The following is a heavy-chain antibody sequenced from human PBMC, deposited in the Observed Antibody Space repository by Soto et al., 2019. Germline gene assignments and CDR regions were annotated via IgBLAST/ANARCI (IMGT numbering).Heavy chain of an antibody. CDR2: IWYDGSNK. CDR3: ARAMYGDYALSDY. D-gene: IGHD4-17*01. J-gene: IGHJ4*02. CDR1: GFTFSSYG. Sequence: PGGSLGLSCAASGFTFSSYGMHWVRQAPGKGLEWVAVIWYDGSNKYYADSVKGRFTISRDNSKNTLYLQMNSLRAEDTAVYYCARAMYGDYALSDYWGQGTLVTVSS. V-gene: IGHV3-33*01.